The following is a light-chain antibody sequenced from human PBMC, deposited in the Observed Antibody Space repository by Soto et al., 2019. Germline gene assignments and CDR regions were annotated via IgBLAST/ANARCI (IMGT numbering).Light chain of an antibody. Sequence: IVMTQSPATLSVSPGERTTLSCRASQSVSSNLAWYQQKPGQAPRLLIYGASTRATGIPARFSGSGSGTEFPLTISSLQSQDFAVYYCQQYNKWPPYTFGQGTKLEIK. CDR2: GAS. J-gene: IGKJ2*01. CDR1: QSVSSN. V-gene: IGKV3-15*01. CDR3: QQYNKWPPYT.